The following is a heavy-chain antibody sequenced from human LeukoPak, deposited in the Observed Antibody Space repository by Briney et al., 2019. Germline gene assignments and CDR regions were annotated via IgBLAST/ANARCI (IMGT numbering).Heavy chain of an antibody. V-gene: IGHV3-30*02. D-gene: IGHD4-17*01. CDR2: IRYDGSHK. CDR1: GFTFSRYG. Sequence: SGGSLRLSCAASGFTFSRYGMHWVRQAPGKGLEWVAYIRYDGSHKYFADSVKGRFTISRDNSKNTLHLQMNSLRAEDTALYHCARRLGSTVTSAFDIWGQGTMVTASS. J-gene: IGHJ3*02. CDR3: ARRLGSTVTSAFDI.